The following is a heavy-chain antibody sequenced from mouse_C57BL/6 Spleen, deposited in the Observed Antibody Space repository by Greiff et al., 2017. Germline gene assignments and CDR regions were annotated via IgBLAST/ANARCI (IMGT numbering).Heavy chain of an antibody. CDR1: GFTFSSYA. V-gene: IGHV5-9-1*02. CDR3: TRDGGGLGYYYAMDY. CDR2: ISSGGDYI. Sequence: EVMLVESGEGLVKPGGSLKLSCAASGFTFSSYAMSWVRQTPEKRLEWVAYISSGGDYIYYADTVKGRFTISRDNARNTLYLQMSSLKSEDTAMYYCTRDGGGLGYYYAMDYWGQGTSVTVSS. J-gene: IGHJ4*01. D-gene: IGHD4-1*01.